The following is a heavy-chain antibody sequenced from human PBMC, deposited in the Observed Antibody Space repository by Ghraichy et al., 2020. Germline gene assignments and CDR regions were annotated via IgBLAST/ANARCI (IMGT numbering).Heavy chain of an antibody. CDR1: GGSFSESF. J-gene: IGHJ4*02. CDR2: IDQSGGT. CDR3: ATWGITSTSKSLD. V-gene: IGHV4-34*01. Sequence: SETLSLTCAVYGGSFSESFWSWIRQPPGKGLEWIGEIDQSGGTRHNPSLKSRVTISADTSKSQFSLKLSSVTAADTAVYYCATWGITSTSKSLDWGQGTLVTVSS. D-gene: IGHD3-16*01.